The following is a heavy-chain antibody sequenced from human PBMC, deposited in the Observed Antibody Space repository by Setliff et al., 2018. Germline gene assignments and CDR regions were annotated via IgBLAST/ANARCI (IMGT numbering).Heavy chain of an antibody. CDR1: GGSFSGYY. Sequence: SETLSLTCAVYGGSFSGYYWSWIRQPPAKGLEWIGEINHSGSTNYNPSLKSRVTISVDTSKNQFSLKLSSVTAADTAVYYCARGVYCSSTSCSPGLNWFDPWGQGTLVTVSS. CDR3: ARGVYCSSTSCSPGLNWFDP. D-gene: IGHD2-2*01. V-gene: IGHV4-34*01. CDR2: INHSGST. J-gene: IGHJ5*02.